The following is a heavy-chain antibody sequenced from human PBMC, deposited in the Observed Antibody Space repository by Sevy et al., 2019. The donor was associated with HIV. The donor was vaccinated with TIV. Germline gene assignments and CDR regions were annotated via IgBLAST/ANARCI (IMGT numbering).Heavy chain of an antibody. CDR1: GFTFSKYS. CDR3: AREGCTKPHDY. J-gene: IGHJ4*02. D-gene: IGHD2-8*01. Sequence: GGSLRLSCAASGFTFSKYSMSWVRQPPGKGLEWVSTLSFGCGEINHADSVKGRFTISRDNSKNSLYLQMNNLGAEDTVVYYCAREGCTKPHDYWGQGTLVTVSS. CDR2: LSFGCGEI. V-gene: IGHV3-23*01.